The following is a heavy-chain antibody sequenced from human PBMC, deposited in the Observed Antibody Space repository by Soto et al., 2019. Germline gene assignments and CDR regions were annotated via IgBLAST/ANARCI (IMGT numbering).Heavy chain of an antibody. CDR3: ARLDCSGGSCYPYYFEH. V-gene: IGHV3-73*02. J-gene: IGHJ4*02. D-gene: IGHD2-15*01. CDR2: IRSNGRT. Sequence: EVQLVESGGGLGQPGGSLELSCAASGLTFSASAMHWVRQASGKGLEWVGRIRSNGRTAYAASMQGRFNISRDDSKKTAYLQLNSLKTDDTAVYYCARLDCSGGSCYPYYFEHWGQGALVTVSA. CDR1: GLTFSASA.